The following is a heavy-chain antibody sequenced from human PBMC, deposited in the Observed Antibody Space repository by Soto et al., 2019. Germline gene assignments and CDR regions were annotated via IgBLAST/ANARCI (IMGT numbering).Heavy chain of an antibody. V-gene: IGHV3-23*01. J-gene: IGHJ3*01. CDR1: EFIFSDYA. CDR2: IGGDGYKP. Sequence: GGSLRLSCVAYEFIFSDYAMSWFRQAPGKGPEWVSVIGGDGYKPEYADSVKGRFTVSRDNSKNMLYLQMDSLRVDDTAVYYCANDSFSRNGIYDNFDGWGKGKMVTV. D-gene: IGHD3-3*01. CDR3: ANDSFSRNGIYDNFDG.